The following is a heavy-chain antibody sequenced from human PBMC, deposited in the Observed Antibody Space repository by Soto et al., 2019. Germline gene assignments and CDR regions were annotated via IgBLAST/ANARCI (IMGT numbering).Heavy chain of an antibody. V-gene: IGHV1-18*01. J-gene: IGHJ3*02. CDR1: GYTFTSFG. D-gene: IGHD2-2*01. CDR3: ARDPLTRYCSVPSCYLGYAFDI. CDR2: ISAYNGNT. Sequence: QVQLVQSGAEVKKPGASVKVSCKASGYTFTSFGISWVRQAPRQGLEWMGWISAYNGNTKYAQKFQGRVTITTDTSTSTAFMQLRSLRSHDTAVYYCARDPLTRYCSVPSCYLGYAFDILGQGTMVTVS.